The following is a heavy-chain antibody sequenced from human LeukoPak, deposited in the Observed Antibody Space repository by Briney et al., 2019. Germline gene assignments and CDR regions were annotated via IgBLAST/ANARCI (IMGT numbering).Heavy chain of an antibody. CDR1: GGSFSGYY. CDR3: ARGDPLDGYYLTY. D-gene: IGHD5-24*01. CDR2: INHSGST. V-gene: IGHV4-34*01. Sequence: SETLSLTCAVYGGSFSGYYWSWIRQPPGKGLEWIGEINHSGSTNYNPSLKSRVTISVDTSKNQFSLKLSSVTAADTAVYYCARGDPLDGYYLTYWGQGTLVTVSS. J-gene: IGHJ4*02.